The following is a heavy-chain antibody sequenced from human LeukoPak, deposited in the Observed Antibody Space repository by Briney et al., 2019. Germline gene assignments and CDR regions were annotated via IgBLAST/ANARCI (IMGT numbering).Heavy chain of an antibody. CDR1: GVSISSGDYY. D-gene: IGHD4-17*01. V-gene: IGHV4-30-4*01. CDR2: IYYSGNT. CDR3: ARVDYGDFTHAFDY. Sequence: PSETLSLTCTVSGVSISSGDYYWSWIRQPPGKGLEWIGYIYYSGNTYYNSSLKRRVTISVDTTENQFSLKLSSVTAADTAVYYCARVDYGDFTHAFDYWGQGTLVTVSS. J-gene: IGHJ4*02.